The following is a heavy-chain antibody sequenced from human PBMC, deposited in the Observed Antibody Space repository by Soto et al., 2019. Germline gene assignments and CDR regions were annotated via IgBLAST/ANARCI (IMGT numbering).Heavy chain of an antibody. V-gene: IGHV3-30*18. CDR2: ISYDGSNK. Sequence: QVQLVESGGGVVQPGRSLRLSCAASGFTFSSYGMHWVRQAPGKGLEWVAVISYDGSNKYYADSVKGRFTISRDNSKNTLYLQMNSLRAEDTAVYYCANLRGPDGYDSSGYYQRKSDYWGQGTLVTVSS. CDR3: ANLRGPDGYDSSGYYQRKSDY. D-gene: IGHD3-22*01. CDR1: GFTFSSYG. J-gene: IGHJ4*02.